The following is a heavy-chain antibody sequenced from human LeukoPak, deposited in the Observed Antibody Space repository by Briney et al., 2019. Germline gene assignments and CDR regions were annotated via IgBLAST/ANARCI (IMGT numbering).Heavy chain of an antibody. D-gene: IGHD1-26*01. Sequence: EASAKVSCKASGGTFSSYAISWVRQAPGQGLEWMGGIIPIFGTANYAQKFQGRVTITTDESTSTAYMELSSLRSEDTAVYYCASGSYYGANYYYYYMDVWGKGTTVTVSS. V-gene: IGHV1-69*05. CDR1: GGTFSSYA. CDR3: ASGSYYGANYYYYYMDV. CDR2: IIPIFGTA. J-gene: IGHJ6*03.